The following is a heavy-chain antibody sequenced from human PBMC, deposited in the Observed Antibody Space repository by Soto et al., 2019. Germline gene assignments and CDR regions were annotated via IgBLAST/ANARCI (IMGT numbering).Heavy chain of an antibody. Sequence: LRLSCAASGFTFSTYAMNWVRQAPGKGLEWVSSISSRSDYIYYADSVKGRFTISRDNAKNSLYLQMDSLRAEDTAVYYCARDERRCNGGSCYPFDYWGQGALVTVSS. CDR1: GFTFSTYA. V-gene: IGHV3-21*01. J-gene: IGHJ4*02. D-gene: IGHD2-15*01. CDR3: ARDERRCNGGSCYPFDY. CDR2: ISSRSDYI.